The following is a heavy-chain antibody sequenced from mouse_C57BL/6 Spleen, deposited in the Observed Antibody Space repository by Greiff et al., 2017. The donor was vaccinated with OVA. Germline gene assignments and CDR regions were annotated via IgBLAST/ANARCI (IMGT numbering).Heavy chain of an antibody. Sequence: QVQLQQSGAELVRPGASVTLSCKASGYTFTDYEMHWVKQTPVHGLAWIGAIDPETGGTAYNQKFKGKAILTADTSSSTAYMELRSLTSEYSAVYYCTRGGSDDYDGGGRWNYFDYWGQGTTLTVSS. CDR2: IDPETGGT. D-gene: IGHD2-4*01. CDR3: TRGGSDDYDGGGRWNYFDY. V-gene: IGHV1-15*01. J-gene: IGHJ2*01. CDR1: GYTFTDYE.